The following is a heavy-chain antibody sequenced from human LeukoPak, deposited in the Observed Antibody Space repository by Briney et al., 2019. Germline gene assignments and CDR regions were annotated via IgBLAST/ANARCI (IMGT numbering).Heavy chain of an antibody. D-gene: IGHD5-24*01. CDR3: ARVEMATIGVDY. V-gene: IGHV3-74*01. J-gene: IGHJ4*02. CDR2: INSDGSTT. Sequence: GGSLRLSFAASEFTFSSYWMHWVRQAPGKGLVWVSRINSDGSTTNYADSVKGRFTISRDNAKNTLYLQVNSLRAEDTAVYYCARVEMATIGVDYWGQGTLVTVSS. CDR1: EFTFSSYW.